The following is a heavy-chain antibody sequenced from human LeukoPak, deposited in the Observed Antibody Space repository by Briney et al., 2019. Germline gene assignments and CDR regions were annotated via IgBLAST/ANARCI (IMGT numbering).Heavy chain of an antibody. Sequence: SETLSLTCAVYGGSFSGYYWSWIRQPPGKGLEWIGEINHSGSTNYNPSLKSRVTISVDTSKNQFSLKLSSVTAADTAVYYCARGEVMITFDPWGQGTLVTVSS. J-gene: IGHJ5*02. V-gene: IGHV4-34*01. D-gene: IGHD3-16*01. CDR2: INHSGST. CDR3: ARGEVMITFDP. CDR1: GGSFSGYY.